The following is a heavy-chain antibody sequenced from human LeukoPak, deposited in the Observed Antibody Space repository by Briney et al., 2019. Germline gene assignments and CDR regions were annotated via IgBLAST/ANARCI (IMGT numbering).Heavy chain of an antibody. V-gene: IGHV3-23*01. Sequence: GGSLRLSCAASGFTFSSCAMSWVRQAPGKGLEWVSAISGSGGSTYYADSVKGRFTISRDNSKNTLYLQMNSLRAEDTAVYYCAKDIVVVVAATLDYWGQGTLVTVSS. CDR3: AKDIVVVVAATLDY. J-gene: IGHJ4*02. D-gene: IGHD2-15*01. CDR2: ISGSGGST. CDR1: GFTFSSCA.